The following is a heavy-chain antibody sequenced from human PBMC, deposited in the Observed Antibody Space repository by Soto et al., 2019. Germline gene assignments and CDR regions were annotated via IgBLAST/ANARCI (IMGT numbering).Heavy chain of an antibody. V-gene: IGHV4-39*01. J-gene: IGHJ5*01. Sequence: PSETRSLTCTVSGGSISSSPYNWGWILHPPKKGLEWIGTISYSATTYYNTSLKSRVTMSVDTSKNQFSLKLSSVTAADTAVYYCARHPKGFPNWFECWGNGKMVTVSA. CDR2: ISYSATT. CDR3: ARHPKGFPNWFEC. CDR1: GGSISSSPYN.